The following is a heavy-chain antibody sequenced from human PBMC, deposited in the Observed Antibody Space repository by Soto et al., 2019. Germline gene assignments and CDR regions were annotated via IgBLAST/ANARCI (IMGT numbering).Heavy chain of an antibody. CDR1: SYTFTTYG. J-gene: IGHJ3*01. CDR2: ISPNNGNT. D-gene: IGHD3-16*01. V-gene: IGHV1-18*01. CDR3: ARALPQGGDEEVYAFDL. Sequence: QVQLVQSGAEVKKPGASVKVSCKASSYTFTTYGISWVRQAPGQGFEWMGWISPNNGNTNFAQKFQGRVTMTTDTSTSTAYMELRSLKSDDTAVYYCARALPQGGDEEVYAFDLWGQGTMVTVSS.